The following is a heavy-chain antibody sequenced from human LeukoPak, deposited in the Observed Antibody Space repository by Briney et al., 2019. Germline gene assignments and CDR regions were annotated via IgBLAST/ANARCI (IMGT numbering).Heavy chain of an antibody. Sequence: GGSLRLSCAASGFTFSSYEMNWVRQAPGKGLEWVSYISSSGSTIYYADSVKGRFTISRDNAKNSLYLQMNSLRAEDTAVYYCARDLSPLSNYMGNYWGQGTLVTVSS. J-gene: IGHJ4*02. CDR3: ARDLSPLSNYMGNY. D-gene: IGHD1-7*01. CDR1: GFTFSSYE. V-gene: IGHV3-48*03. CDR2: ISSSGSTI.